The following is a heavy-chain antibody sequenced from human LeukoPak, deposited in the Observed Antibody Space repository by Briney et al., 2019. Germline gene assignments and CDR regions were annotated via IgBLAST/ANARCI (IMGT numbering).Heavy chain of an antibody. Sequence: PSETLSLTCTVSGGSISSYYWSWIRQPPGQGLEWIGYIYYSGSTNYNPSLKSRVTISVDTSKNQFSLKLRSVTAADTAVYYCARYYDFWSGYYPTQDYYYYMDVWGKGTTVTVSS. CDR3: ARYYDFWSGYYPTQDYYYYMDV. V-gene: IGHV4-59*01. CDR2: IYYSGST. D-gene: IGHD3-3*01. CDR1: GGSISSYY. J-gene: IGHJ6*03.